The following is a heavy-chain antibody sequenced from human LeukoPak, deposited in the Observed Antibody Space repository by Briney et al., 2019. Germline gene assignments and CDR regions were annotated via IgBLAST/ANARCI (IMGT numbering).Heavy chain of an antibody. D-gene: IGHD6-19*01. CDR3: ARGSGWYSIDD. Sequence: GGSLRLSCAASGFTFSSYWMSWVRQAPGKGLEWVANIKPDGSAKYYVDSVKGRFTISRDNAKNSLYLQMDSLRADDTAVYYCARGSGWYSIDDWGQGTLITVSS. CDR1: GFTFSSYW. J-gene: IGHJ4*02. CDR2: IKPDGSAK. V-gene: IGHV3-7*04.